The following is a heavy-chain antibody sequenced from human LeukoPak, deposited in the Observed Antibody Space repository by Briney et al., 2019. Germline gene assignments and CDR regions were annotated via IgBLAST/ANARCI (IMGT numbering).Heavy chain of an antibody. D-gene: IGHD1-14*01. J-gene: IGHJ4*02. CDR3: AKVGPTTQYYFDY. Sequence: GGSLRLSCSASGFTFSTYAMHWVRQAPGKGLEWVSAISGSGGSTYYADSVKGRFTISRDNSKNTLYLQMNCLRAEDTAVYYCAKVGPTTQYYFDYWGQGALVTVSS. CDR1: GFTFSTYA. CDR2: ISGSGGST. V-gene: IGHV3-23*01.